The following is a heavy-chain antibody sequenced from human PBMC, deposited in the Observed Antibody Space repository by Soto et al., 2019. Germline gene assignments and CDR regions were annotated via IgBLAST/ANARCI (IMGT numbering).Heavy chain of an antibody. V-gene: IGHV3-13*01. CDR3: ARGGDPGYYSSHHHYYYYGMDV. Sequence: EVQLVESGGGLVQPGGSLRLSCAASGFTFSSYDMHWVRQATGKGLEWVSAIGTAGDTYYPGSVKGRLTISRENAKNSLYLQMNGLRAGDTAVYYCARGGDPGYYSSHHHYYYYGMDVWGQGTTVTVSS. D-gene: IGHD6-13*01. CDR1: GFTFSSYD. J-gene: IGHJ6*02. CDR2: IGTAGDT.